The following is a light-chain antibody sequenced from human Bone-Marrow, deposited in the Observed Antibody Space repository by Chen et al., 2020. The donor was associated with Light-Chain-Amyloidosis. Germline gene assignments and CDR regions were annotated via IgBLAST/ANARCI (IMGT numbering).Light chain of an antibody. CDR2: RDT. CDR1: DLPTKY. Sequence: YDLTQPPSVSVSPGQTARITCSGDDLPTKYAYWYQQKPGQAPGLVIHRDTERPSGTSERFSGSSSGTTATLTISGVQAEDEADYHCQSADSSGTYEVIFGGGTKLTVL. V-gene: IGLV3-25*03. J-gene: IGLJ2*01. CDR3: QSADSSGTYEVI.